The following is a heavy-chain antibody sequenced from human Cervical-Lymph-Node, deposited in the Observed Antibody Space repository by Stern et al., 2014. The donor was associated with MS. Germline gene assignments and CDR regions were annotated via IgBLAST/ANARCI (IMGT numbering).Heavy chain of an antibody. CDR2: IWSDGSRT. Sequence: QLVESGGGVVQPGRSLRLSCEASGFTFNNFGMHWVRQAPGMGLEWVAIIWSDGSRTYYADSVKGRFTISRDNSKNTLYLQMNSLRAEDTALYCCARAEYCVGGGSCYLPDYWGQGTLVTVSS. V-gene: IGHV3-33*01. CDR3: ARAEYCVGGGSCYLPDY. D-gene: IGHD2-15*01. CDR1: GFTFNNFG. J-gene: IGHJ4*02.